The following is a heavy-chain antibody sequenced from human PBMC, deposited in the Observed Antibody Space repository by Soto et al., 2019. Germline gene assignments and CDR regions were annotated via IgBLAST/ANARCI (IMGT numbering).Heavy chain of an antibody. V-gene: IGHV4-59*01. CDR2: IYYSGST. CDR1: GGSISSYY. CDR3: ASLGYRYGLAY. D-gene: IGHD5-18*01. Sequence: SETLSLTCTVSGGSISSYYWSWIRQPPGKGLEWIGYIYYSGSTNYNPSLKSRVTISVDTSKNQFSLKLSSVTAADTAVYYCASLGYRYGLAYWGQGTLVTVSS. J-gene: IGHJ4*02.